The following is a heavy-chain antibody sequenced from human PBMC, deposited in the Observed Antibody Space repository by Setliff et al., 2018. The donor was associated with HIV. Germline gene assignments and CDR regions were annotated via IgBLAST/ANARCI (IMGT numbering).Heavy chain of an antibody. J-gene: IGHJ4*02. CDR2: VYHSGTT. Sequence: SETLSLTCDVSGYSISSGYYWGWIRQPPGKGLEWIGSVYHSGTTNYKPSLKSRVTISVDMSKNQFSLRLSSVTAADTAVYYCARRWGEAFDYWGQGTLVTVSS. CDR1: GYSISSGYY. D-gene: IGHD1-26*01. CDR3: ARRWGEAFDY. V-gene: IGHV4-38-2*01.